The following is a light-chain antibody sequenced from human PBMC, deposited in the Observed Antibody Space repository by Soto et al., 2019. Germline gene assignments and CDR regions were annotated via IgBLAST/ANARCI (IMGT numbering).Light chain of an antibody. CDR2: KDT. CDR1: VVEKQY. CDR3: QSIDSTDTYVV. Sequence: SYELTQPPSVSVSPGQTARITCSGAVVEKQYTFWYQQKAGQAPVLVIFKDTERPSGIPERFSGSSSGTTVTLTITGVQAEDEADYYCQSIDSTDTYVVFGGGTKLTVL. J-gene: IGLJ2*01. V-gene: IGLV3-25*03.